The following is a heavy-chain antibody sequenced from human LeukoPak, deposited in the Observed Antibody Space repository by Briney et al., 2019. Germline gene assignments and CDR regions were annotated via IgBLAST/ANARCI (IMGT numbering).Heavy chain of an antibody. CDR3: ARDVFHGSGSPYFDS. Sequence: RPGGSLRLSCAATAFTFSSHRMHWVRQAAGKGLEWIAYSSISTSTIYYADSVKGRFTISRDNAKNSLYLQMNSLRAEGTAVYYCARDVFHGSGSPYFDSWGQGTLVTVSS. CDR2: SSISTSTI. J-gene: IGHJ4*02. D-gene: IGHD3-10*01. CDR1: AFTFSSHR. V-gene: IGHV3-48*04.